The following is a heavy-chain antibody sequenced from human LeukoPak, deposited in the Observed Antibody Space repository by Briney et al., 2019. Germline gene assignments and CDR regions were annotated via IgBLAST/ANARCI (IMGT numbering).Heavy chain of an antibody. CDR1: GFTFGSYS. CDR2: ISSSSSYI. CDR3: ARVVAVAGTGAYAFDI. J-gene: IGHJ3*02. Sequence: GGSLRLSCAASGFTFGSYSMNWVRQAPGKGLEWVSSISSSSSYIYYADSVKGRFTISRDNAKNSLYLQMNSLRAEDTAVYYCARVVAVAGTGAYAFDIWGQGTMVTVSS. D-gene: IGHD6-19*01. V-gene: IGHV3-21*01.